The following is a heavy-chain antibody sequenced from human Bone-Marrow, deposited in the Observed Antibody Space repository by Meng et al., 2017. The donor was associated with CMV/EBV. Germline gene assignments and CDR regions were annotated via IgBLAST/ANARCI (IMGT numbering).Heavy chain of an antibody. CDR1: GFTFSSYA. CDR2: ISYDGSNK. CDR3: AKVGGYSSMSDY. V-gene: IGHV3-30-3*01. D-gene: IGHD6-13*01. Sequence: GESLKISCAASGFTFSSYAMHWVRQAPGKGLEWVAVISYDGSNKYYADSVKGRFTISRDNSKNTLYLQMNSLRAEDTAVYYCAKVGGYSSMSDYWGQGTLVTVSS. J-gene: IGHJ4*02.